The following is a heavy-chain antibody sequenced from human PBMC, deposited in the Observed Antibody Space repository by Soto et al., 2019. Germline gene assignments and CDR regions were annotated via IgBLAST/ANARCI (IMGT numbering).Heavy chain of an antibody. Sequence: XDTLSITCTVSGYSISSSTYYWGWIRQPPGKGLEWIGCIYHTGTTYYNPSLKSRVTISVDTSKNQFSLKLSSVTAADTAVYYCARPYFSSSSMFDYWGQGTLVTVSS. CDR3: ARPYFSSSSMFDY. CDR2: IYHTGTT. D-gene: IGHD6-6*01. CDR1: GYSISSSTYY. V-gene: IGHV4-39*01. J-gene: IGHJ4*02.